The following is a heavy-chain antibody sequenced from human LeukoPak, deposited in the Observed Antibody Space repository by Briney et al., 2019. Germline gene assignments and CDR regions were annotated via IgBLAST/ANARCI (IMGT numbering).Heavy chain of an antibody. J-gene: IGHJ3*02. CDR3: ARDRDVVVVPAAIGRGAFDI. CDR1: GFTVSSNY. CDR2: IYSGGST. D-gene: IGHD2-2*01. V-gene: IGHV3-53*01. Sequence: GGSLRLSCAASGFTVSSNYMSWVRQAPGKGLEWVSVIYSGGSTYYADSVKGRFTISRDNAKNSLYLQMNSLRAEDTAVYYCARDRDVVVVPAAIGRGAFDIWGQGTMVTVSS.